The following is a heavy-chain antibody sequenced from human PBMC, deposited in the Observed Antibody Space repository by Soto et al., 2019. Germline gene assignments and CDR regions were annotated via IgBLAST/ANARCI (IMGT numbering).Heavy chain of an antibody. CDR3: ARGGRYGDYRATYYYYYGMDV. J-gene: IGHJ6*02. CDR2: INPNSGGT. CDR1: GYTFTGYY. D-gene: IGHD4-17*01. Sequence: QVQLVQSGAEVKKPGASVKVSCKASGYTFTGYYMHWVRQAPGQGLEWMGWINPNSGGTNYAQKFQGWVTMTRDTSISTAYMELSRLRSDDTAVYYCARGGRYGDYRATYYYYYGMDVWGQAATVTVSS. V-gene: IGHV1-2*04.